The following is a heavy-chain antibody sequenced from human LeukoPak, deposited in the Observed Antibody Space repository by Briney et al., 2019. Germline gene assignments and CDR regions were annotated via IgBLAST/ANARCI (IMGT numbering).Heavy chain of an antibody. CDR1: GFTFSNYS. CDR2: IGSSSSYI. J-gene: IGHJ4*02. Sequence: GSLRLFCAASGFTFSNYSMNWVRQAPGKGLEWVSSIGSSSSYIFYADSVKGRFTISRDNAKNSLYLQMNSLRAEDTAVYYCVRDPGVLMVYVRPYYFDYWGQGTLVTVSS. V-gene: IGHV3-21*01. D-gene: IGHD2-8*01. CDR3: VRDPGVLMVYVRPYYFDY.